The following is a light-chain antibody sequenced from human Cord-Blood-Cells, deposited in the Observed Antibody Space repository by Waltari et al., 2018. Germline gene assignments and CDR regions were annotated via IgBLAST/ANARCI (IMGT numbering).Light chain of an antibody. Sequence: VLPKSQDSLAVSLGGRATITCRSSQSVLYSSNNKNYLAWYQQKPGQPPKLLIYWASTRESGVPDRFSGSGSGTDFTLTISSLQAEDVAVYYCQQYYSTPWTFGQGTKVEIK. CDR2: WAS. J-gene: IGKJ1*01. CDR1: QSVLYSSNNKNY. V-gene: IGKV4-1*01. CDR3: QQYYSTPWT.